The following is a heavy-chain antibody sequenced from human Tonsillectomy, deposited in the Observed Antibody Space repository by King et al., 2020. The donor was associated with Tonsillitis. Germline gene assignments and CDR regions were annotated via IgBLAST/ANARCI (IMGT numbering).Heavy chain of an antibody. Sequence: VQLVQSGAEVKKPGASVKVSCKASGYTFTGYYMHWVRQAPGQGLEWMGWINPNSGGTNYAQKFQGRVTMTRETSISTAYMELSRLRSDDTAVYSCARAVAGTLSYWYFDLWGRGTLVTVSS. V-gene: IGHV1-2*02. CDR3: ARAVAGTLSYWYFDL. J-gene: IGHJ2*01. D-gene: IGHD6-19*01. CDR2: INPNSGGT. CDR1: GYTFTGYY.